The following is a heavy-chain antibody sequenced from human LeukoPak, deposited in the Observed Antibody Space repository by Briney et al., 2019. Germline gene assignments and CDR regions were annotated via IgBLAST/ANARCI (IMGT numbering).Heavy chain of an antibody. CDR3: ARRSGVLDSRDSRYYFDH. CDR1: GGSISSHY. V-gene: IGHV4-59*11. CDR2: IYYSGST. D-gene: IGHD3-22*01. Sequence: PSETLSLTCIVSGGSISSHYWSWIRQTPGKGLEYIGYIYYSGSTNYDPSLKSRVTISLDTSKNQFSLHLSSVTAADTAVYYCARRSGVLDSRDSRYYFDHWGQGTLVTVSS. J-gene: IGHJ4*02.